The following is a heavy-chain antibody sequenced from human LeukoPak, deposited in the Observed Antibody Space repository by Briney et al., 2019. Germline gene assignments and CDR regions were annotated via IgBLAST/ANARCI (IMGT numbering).Heavy chain of an antibody. D-gene: IGHD6-13*01. CDR3: AKEAADIAAAGTSGFDY. Sequence: GGSLRLSCAASGFTVDSNYLSWVRQAPGKGLEWVSTIYTGGNAYYAASVKGRFTISRDNSKNTLYLQMNSLRAEDTAVYYCAKEAADIAAAGTSGFDYWGQGTLVTVSS. V-gene: IGHV3-53*01. CDR2: IYTGGNA. CDR1: GFTVDSNY. J-gene: IGHJ4*02.